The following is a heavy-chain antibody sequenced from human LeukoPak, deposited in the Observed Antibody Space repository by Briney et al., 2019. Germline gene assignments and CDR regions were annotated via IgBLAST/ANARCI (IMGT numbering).Heavy chain of an antibody. J-gene: IGHJ4*02. V-gene: IGHV4-59*01. Sequence: SETLSLTCTVSGGSISSYYWSWIRQPPGKGLEWIGYIYYSGSTNHNPSLKSRITISVDTSKNQFSLKLSSVTAADTAVYYCARSLAVAGTSYCFDYWGQGTLVTVSS. CDR3: ARSLAVAGTSYCFDY. CDR1: GGSISSYY. D-gene: IGHD6-19*01. CDR2: IYYSGST.